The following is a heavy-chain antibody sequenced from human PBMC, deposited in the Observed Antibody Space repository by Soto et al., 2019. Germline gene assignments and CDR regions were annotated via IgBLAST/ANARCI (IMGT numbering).Heavy chain of an antibody. CDR1: GFTFDDYA. CDR2: ISWNSGSI. Sequence: GGSLRLSCAASGFTFDDYAMHWVRQAPGKGLEWVSGISWNSGSIGYADSVKGRFTISGDNAKNSLYLQMNSLRAEDTALYYCAKGQGDRWFDYYYYYYMDVWGKGTTVTVSS. V-gene: IGHV3-9*01. CDR3: AKGQGDRWFDYYYYYYMDV. J-gene: IGHJ6*03. D-gene: IGHD2-15*01.